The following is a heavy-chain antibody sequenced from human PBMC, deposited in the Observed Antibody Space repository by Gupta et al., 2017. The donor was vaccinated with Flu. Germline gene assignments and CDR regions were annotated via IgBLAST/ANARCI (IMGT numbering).Heavy chain of an antibody. D-gene: IGHD2-8*01. CDR2: IYATGST. J-gene: IGHJ4*02. CDR3: ARDKNGDYYLDY. V-gene: IGHV4-61*02. CDR1: GASITSDVYY. Sequence: QVQLQESGPGVVKPSQTLSPTCTVSGASITSDVYYWSWLRQPAGKALEWIGRIYATGSTNYNPSLRGRLTISVDAAKQQFFLNLSSVTASDTAVYYCARDKNGDYYLDYWGQGSLVTVSS.